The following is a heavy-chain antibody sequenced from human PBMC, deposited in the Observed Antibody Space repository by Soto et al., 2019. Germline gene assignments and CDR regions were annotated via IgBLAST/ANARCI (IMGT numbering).Heavy chain of an antibody. D-gene: IGHD3-10*01. CDR1: GFTFSSYS. V-gene: IGHV3-21*01. CDR2: ISSSSSYI. J-gene: IGHJ6*02. Sequence: GGSLRLSCAASGFTFSSYSMNWVRQAPGKGLEWVSSISSSSSYIYYADSVKGRFTISRDNAKNSLYLQMNSLRAEDTAVYYCAREGKYYYYYGMDVWGQGTTVTVSS. CDR3: AREGKYYYYYGMDV.